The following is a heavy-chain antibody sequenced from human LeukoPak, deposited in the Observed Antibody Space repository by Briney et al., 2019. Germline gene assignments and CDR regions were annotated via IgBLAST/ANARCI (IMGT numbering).Heavy chain of an antibody. J-gene: IGHJ6*02. CDR3: ARYYGSGRGYYGLDV. D-gene: IGHD3-10*01. CDR1: GFTFSSYA. Sequence: GGSLRLSCAASGFTFSSYAMSWVPQAPGKGLEWLTLIPYDGSNKYYADSVQGRFTISRDNSKNTLYLQMNSLRAEDTAVYYCARYYGSGRGYYGLDVWGQGTTVTVFS. CDR2: IPYDGSNK. V-gene: IGHV3-30*03.